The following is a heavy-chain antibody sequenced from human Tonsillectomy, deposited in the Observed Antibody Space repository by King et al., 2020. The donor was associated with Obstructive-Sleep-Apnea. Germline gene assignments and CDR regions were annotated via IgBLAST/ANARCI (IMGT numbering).Heavy chain of an antibody. CDR1: GGSISSGHYY. J-gene: IGHJ4*02. CDR2: ISYSGST. V-gene: IGHV4-31*03. Sequence: VQLQESGPGLVKPSQTLSLTCTVSGGSISSGHYYWSWIRQPPGKGLEWIGYISYSGSTYYPPSLKSRVTISVDTSKNQFSLKLSSVTAADTAVYYCARLYLSPYRPFDYWGQGTLATVSS. D-gene: IGHD3-9*01. CDR3: ARLYLSPYRPFDY.